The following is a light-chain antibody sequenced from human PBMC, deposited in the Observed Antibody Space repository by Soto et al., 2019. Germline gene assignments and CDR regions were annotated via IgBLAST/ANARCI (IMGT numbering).Light chain of an antibody. CDR3: SSYTSSSTRV. CDR2: EVS. V-gene: IGLV2-14*01. J-gene: IGLJ3*02. Sequence: QSALTQPASVSGSPGQSITISCTGTSSDVGGYNYVSWYQQHPGKAPKLMIYEVSNRPSGVSNRFSGSKSGNTASLTISGLQAEDEDDYYCSSYTSSSTRVFGGGTQLTVL. CDR1: SSDVGGYNY.